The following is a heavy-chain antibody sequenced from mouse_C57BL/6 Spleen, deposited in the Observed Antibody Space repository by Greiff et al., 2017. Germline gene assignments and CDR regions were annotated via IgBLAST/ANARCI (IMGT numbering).Heavy chain of an antibody. Sequence: EVKLVESGAGLVQPGGSLSLSCAASGFTFTDYYMSWVRQPPGQALEWLGFISNKANGYTTEYSATVKGRFTISRDNSQNILYLQMNALRSEDSATYCGARFFDYFYYYAMDYWGQGTSVTVSS. J-gene: IGHJ4*01. D-gene: IGHD2-4*01. V-gene: IGHV7-3*01. CDR2: ISNKANGYTT. CDR1: GFTFTDYY. CDR3: ARFFDYFYYYAMDY.